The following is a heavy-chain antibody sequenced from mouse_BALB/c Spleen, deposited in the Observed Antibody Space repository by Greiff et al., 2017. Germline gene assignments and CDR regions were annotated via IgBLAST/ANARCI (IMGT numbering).Heavy chain of an antibody. J-gene: IGHJ4*01. CDR2: IRNKANGYTT. Sequence: EVKVVESGGGLVQPGGSLRLSCATSGFTFTDYYMSWVRQPPGKALEWLGFIRNKANGYTTEYSASVKGRFTISRDNSQSILYLQMNTLRAEDSATYYGARDGYYDEIDYWGQGTSVTVSA. CDR1: GFTFTDYY. CDR3: ARDGYYDEIDY. V-gene: IGHV7-3*02. D-gene: IGHD1-1*01.